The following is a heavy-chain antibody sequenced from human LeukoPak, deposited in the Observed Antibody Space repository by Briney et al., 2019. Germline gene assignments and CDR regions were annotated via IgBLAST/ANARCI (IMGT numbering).Heavy chain of an antibody. Sequence: GGSLRLSCAASGFTFSNVWMSWVRQVPGKGLEWVGRIKSKSDGGAAEFTAPVRGRFTISRDDAKNTLYLQMNSLKTEDTAVYYCTTEWIQLFGFWGQGTLVTVSS. CDR3: TTEWIQLFGF. CDR2: IKSKSDGGAA. J-gene: IGHJ4*02. D-gene: IGHD5-18*01. V-gene: IGHV3-15*01. CDR1: GFTFSNVW.